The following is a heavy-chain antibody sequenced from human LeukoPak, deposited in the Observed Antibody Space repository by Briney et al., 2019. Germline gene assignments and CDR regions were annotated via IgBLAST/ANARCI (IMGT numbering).Heavy chain of an antibody. D-gene: IGHD4-17*01. CDR1: GYTFTSYD. Sequence: ASVKVSCKASGYTFTSYDINWVRQATGQGLEWMGWMNPNSGNTGYAQKFQGRVTVTRNTSISTAYMELSSLRFEDTAVYYCASGYGSAGLFDYWGQGTLVTVSS. CDR3: ASGYGSAGLFDY. J-gene: IGHJ4*02. CDR2: MNPNSGNT. V-gene: IGHV1-8*01.